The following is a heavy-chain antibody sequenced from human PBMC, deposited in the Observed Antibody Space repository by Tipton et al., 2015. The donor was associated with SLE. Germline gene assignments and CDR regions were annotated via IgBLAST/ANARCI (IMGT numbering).Heavy chain of an antibody. J-gene: IGHJ6*02. CDR1: GGSTSDTN. CDR3: ARLGQLANVGGSTYYHPLDV. V-gene: IGHV4-34*01. Sequence: TLSLTCAVYGGSTSDTNWSWIRQPPGKGLEWIGEIHHIGGTKYSPSLKSRVTISIDTSKNQFSLKLISVTAADTAVYYCARLGQLANVGGSTYYHPLDVWGQGTTVTVSS. CDR2: IHHIGGT. D-gene: IGHD6-6*01.